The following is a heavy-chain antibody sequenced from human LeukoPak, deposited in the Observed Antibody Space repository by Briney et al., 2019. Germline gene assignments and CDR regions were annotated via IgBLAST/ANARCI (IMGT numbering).Heavy chain of an antibody. J-gene: IGHJ4*02. CDR2: ISDSGGST. CDR3: AKFSGIRGVDY. Sequence: GGSLRLSCAASGFTFSSYSMNWVRQAPGKGLEWVSAISDSGGSTYYADSVKGRFTISRDNSKNTLYLQMNSLRAEDTAVYYCAKFSGIRGVDYWGQGTLVTVSS. CDR1: GFTFSSYS. D-gene: IGHD3-10*01. V-gene: IGHV3-23*01.